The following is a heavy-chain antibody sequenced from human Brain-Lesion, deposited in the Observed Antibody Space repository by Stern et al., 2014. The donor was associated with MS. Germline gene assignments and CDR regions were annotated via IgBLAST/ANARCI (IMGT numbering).Heavy chain of an antibody. CDR1: GYRFDNYW. J-gene: IGHJ3*02. Sequence: EVQLVESGAEVKKPGESLKISCKGSGYRFDNYWIGWVRQKPGKGLEWMGIIYPADSDTRSSPSLQGQVTISADKSISTVYLQWSSLKASDTAMYYCARTYSSGWYGGHAFDIWGQGTMVTVSS. V-gene: IGHV5-51*01. D-gene: IGHD6-19*01. CDR2: IYPADSDT. CDR3: ARTYSSGWYGGHAFDI.